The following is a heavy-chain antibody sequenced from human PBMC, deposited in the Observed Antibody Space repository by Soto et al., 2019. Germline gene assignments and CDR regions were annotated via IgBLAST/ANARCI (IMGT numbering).Heavy chain of an antibody. V-gene: IGHV5-51*03. Sequence: EVQLVQSGAEVKNPGESLKISCKGSGYSFTSYWIAWVRQMPGKGLEWMGIIYPGDSDTRYSPSFQGQVTISADKSISTAYLQGSSLKASDSAMYYCARRRADNILTGYAFDIWGQGTMVTVSS. CDR1: GYSFTSYW. D-gene: IGHD3-9*01. CDR3: ARRRADNILTGYAFDI. J-gene: IGHJ3*02. CDR2: IYPGDSDT.